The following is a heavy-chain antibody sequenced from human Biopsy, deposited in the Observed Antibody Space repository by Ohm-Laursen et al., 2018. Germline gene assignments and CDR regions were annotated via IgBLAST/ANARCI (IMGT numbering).Heavy chain of an antibody. CDR3: ARESALKWYQSPSYFNGMDV. CDR2: ISSRSSDI. CDR1: GFIFSTYT. D-gene: IGHD2-2*01. J-gene: IGHJ6*02. V-gene: IGHV3-21*01. Sequence: SLRLSCTASGFIFSTYTMNWVRQAPGEGLERVSSISSRSSDIYYADSVKGRFTISRDNAKNSLFLHMNSLRAEDTAVYYCARESALKWYQSPSYFNGMDVWGQGTTVTVSS.